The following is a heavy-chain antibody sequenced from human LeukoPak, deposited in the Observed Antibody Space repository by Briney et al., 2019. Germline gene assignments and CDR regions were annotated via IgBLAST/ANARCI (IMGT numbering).Heavy chain of an antibody. CDR3: AREKGIAAAGRGSPFWFDP. CDR2: IYHSGRT. Sequence: SETLSLTCAVSGGSISSSNWWSWVRQPPGKGLEWIGEIYHSGRTNYNPSLKSRVTISVDKSKNQFSLKLSSVTAADTAVYYCAREKGIAAAGRGSPFWFDPWGQGTLVTVSS. J-gene: IGHJ5*02. CDR1: GGSISSSNW. V-gene: IGHV4-4*02. D-gene: IGHD6-13*01.